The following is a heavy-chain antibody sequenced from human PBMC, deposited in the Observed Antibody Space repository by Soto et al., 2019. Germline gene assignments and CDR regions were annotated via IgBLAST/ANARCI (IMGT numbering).Heavy chain of an antibody. D-gene: IGHD6-19*01. CDR2: ISAYNGNT. V-gene: IGHV1-18*01. Sequence: VKISCQTSGYTFTSVGISWVRKTTRKGLEWMGWISAYNGNTNYAQKLQGRVTMTTDTSTSTAYMELRSLRSDDTAVYYRGKDFLLVVAATGIAVAGPGCDYWLKGSLV. CDR1: GYTFTSVG. J-gene: IGHJ4*02. CDR3: GKDFLLVVAATGIAVAGPGCDY.